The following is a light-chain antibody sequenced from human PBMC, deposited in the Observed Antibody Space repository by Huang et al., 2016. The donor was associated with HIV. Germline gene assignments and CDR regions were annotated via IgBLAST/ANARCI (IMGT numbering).Light chain of an antibody. CDR3: QQYNNWPPWT. J-gene: IGKJ1*01. Sequence: EIVMAQFPATLSVSPGERATLSCRASQSVSSNLAWYQQKPGQAPRLLIYGASTRATGIPARFSGSGSGTEFTLTINSLQSEDFAVYYCQQYNNWPPWTFGQGTKVEIE. V-gene: IGKV3-15*01. CDR2: GAS. CDR1: QSVSSN.